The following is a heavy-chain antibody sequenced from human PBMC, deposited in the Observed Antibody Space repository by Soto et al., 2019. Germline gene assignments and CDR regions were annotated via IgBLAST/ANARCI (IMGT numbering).Heavy chain of an antibody. CDR2: IYYSGST. CDR1: GGSISSYY. D-gene: IGHD6-13*01. Sequence: SETLSLTGTVSGGSISSYYWSWIGQPPGKGLEWIGYIYYSGSTNYNPSLKSRVTISVDTSKNQFSLKLSSVTAADTAVYYCARRVWIAAGPFDYWGQGTLVTVSS. J-gene: IGHJ4*02. V-gene: IGHV4-59*01. CDR3: ARRVWIAAGPFDY.